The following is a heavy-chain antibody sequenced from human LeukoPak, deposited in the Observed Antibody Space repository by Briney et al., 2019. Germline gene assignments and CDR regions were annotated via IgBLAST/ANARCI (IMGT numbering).Heavy chain of an antibody. CDR2: ISSDGSDK. D-gene: IGHD6-6*01. V-gene: IGHV3-30*01. CDR1: EFTFSTYA. J-gene: IGHJ6*03. CDR3: AGQGSSLYYFTTYMYV. Sequence: GSLRLSCEASEFTFSTYAMHWVRQAPGKGLEWVAVISSDGSDKYYEDSVTGRFAISREIPKNTLYLRMYSLKVEDTAVYFCAGQGSSLYYFTTYMYVWGKGTTVTVSS.